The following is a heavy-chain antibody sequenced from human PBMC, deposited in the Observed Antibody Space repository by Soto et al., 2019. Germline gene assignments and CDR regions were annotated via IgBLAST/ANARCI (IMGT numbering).Heavy chain of an antibody. CDR1: GLSVRNNY. J-gene: IGHJ6*04. CDR2: IYHDGTT. Sequence: EVQLVESGGGLIQPGGSLRLSCTASGLSVRNNYMSWVRQAPGMGLEWVSVIYHDGTTYYSDSVKDRFTISRDTYKNTLPLQRDSLRAEDTAVYYCVRALPSGRNYGMDVWGKGTTVTVSS. V-gene: IGHV3-53*01. CDR3: VRALPSGRNYGMDV. D-gene: IGHD3-10*01.